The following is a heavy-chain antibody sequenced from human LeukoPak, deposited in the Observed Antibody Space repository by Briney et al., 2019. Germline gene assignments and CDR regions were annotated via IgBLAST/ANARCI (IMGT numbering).Heavy chain of an antibody. CDR1: GFTFSSYG. J-gene: IGHJ4*02. D-gene: IGHD2-2*01. V-gene: IGHV3-30*02. CDR3: AKEGRRKGAAMLDY. CDR2: IRYDGSNK. Sequence: GGSLRRSCAVSGFTFSSYGMHWVRQAPGKGLEWVAFIRYDGSNKYYADSVKGRFTISRDNSKNTLYLQMNSLRAEDTAVYYCAKEGRRKGAAMLDYWGQGTLVTVSS.